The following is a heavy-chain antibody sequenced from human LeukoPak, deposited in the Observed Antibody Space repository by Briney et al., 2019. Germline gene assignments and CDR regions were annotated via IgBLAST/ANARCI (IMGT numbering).Heavy chain of an antibody. J-gene: IGHJ5*02. D-gene: IGHD6-19*01. CDR1: GLTFSSYG. CDR3: ARGVAGTWWFDP. V-gene: IGHV3-33*01. CDR2: IWYDGSNK. Sequence: PGRSLRLSCAASGLTFSSYGMHWVRQAPGKGLEWVAVIWYDGSNKYYADSVKGRFTISRDNSKNTLYLQMNSLRAEDTAVYYCARGVAGTWWFDPWAQGTLVTVSS.